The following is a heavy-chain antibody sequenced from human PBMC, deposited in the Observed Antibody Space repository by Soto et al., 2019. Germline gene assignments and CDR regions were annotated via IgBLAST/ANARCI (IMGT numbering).Heavy chain of an antibody. CDR2: ISGNGRVT. V-gene: IGHV3-23*01. CDR3: ARSPYSYGPIDY. CDR1: GFTFDNYA. J-gene: IGHJ4*02. Sequence: PGGSLRLSCAASGFTFDNYAMSWVRQAPGKGLEWVSTISGNGRVTYYADSVKGRFTISRDNSKNTLYLQMNSLRAEDTAVYYCARSPYSYGPIDYWGQGTLVTVSS. D-gene: IGHD5-18*01.